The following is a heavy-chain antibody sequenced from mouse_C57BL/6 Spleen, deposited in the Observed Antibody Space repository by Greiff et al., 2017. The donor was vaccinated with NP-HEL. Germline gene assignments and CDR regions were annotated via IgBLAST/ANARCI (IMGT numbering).Heavy chain of an antibody. CDR1: GYSFTGYY. Sequence: EVKLMESGPELVKPGASVKISCKASGYSFTGYYMNWVKQSPEKSLEWIGEINPSTGGTTYNQKFKAKATLTVDKSSSTAYMQLKSLTSEDSAVYYCARWTGTGDYWGQGTTLTVSS. J-gene: IGHJ2*01. CDR3: ARWTGTGDY. V-gene: IGHV1-42*01. D-gene: IGHD4-1*01. CDR2: INPSTGGT.